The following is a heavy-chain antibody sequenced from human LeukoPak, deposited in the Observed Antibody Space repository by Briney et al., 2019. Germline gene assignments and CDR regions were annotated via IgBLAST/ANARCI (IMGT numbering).Heavy chain of an antibody. J-gene: IGHJ3*01. CDR3: ARAAGAFDV. V-gene: IGHV1-2*06. Sequence: ASVKVSCKASGHTFTGYYMHWVRQAPGQGLEWMGRINPNTGGTNYAQKFQGRITLTRDTSITTVYMELSSLRSDDMAVYYCARAAGAFDVWGQGTMVTVSS. CDR2: INPNTGGT. CDR1: GHTFTGYY.